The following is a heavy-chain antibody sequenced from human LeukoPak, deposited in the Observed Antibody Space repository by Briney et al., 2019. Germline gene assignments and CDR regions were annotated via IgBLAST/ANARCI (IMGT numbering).Heavy chain of an antibody. J-gene: IGHJ4*02. D-gene: IGHD2-21*02. Sequence: GESLKISCKGSGYSFTSYLIGWVRQMPGKGLEWMGIIYPGDSDTRYSPSFQGQVTISADKSISTAYLQWCSLKASDSVMYYCARTGYCGGDCYLPPDYWGQRTLVTVSS. V-gene: IGHV5-51*01. CDR3: ARTGYCGGDCYLPPDY. CDR2: IYPGDSDT. CDR1: GYSFTSYL.